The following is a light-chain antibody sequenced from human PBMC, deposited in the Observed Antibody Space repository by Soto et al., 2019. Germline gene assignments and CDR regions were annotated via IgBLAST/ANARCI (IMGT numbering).Light chain of an antibody. CDR3: QHNKA. V-gene: IGKV1-5*03. CDR2: EAS. J-gene: IGKJ2*01. CDR1: QSISNW. Sequence: DIQMTQSPSTLSASVGDRVTITCRASQSISNWLAWYQQKPGKAPKVLIYEASNLESGVPSRFSGSGSGTEFTLTISSLQPDDFATYYCQHNKAFGQGTKLEIK.